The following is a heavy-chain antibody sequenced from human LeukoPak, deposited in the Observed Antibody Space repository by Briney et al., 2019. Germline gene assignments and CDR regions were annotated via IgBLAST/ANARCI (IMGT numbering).Heavy chain of an antibody. CDR3: ARDPPFIIGTTFFDY. V-gene: IGHV3-21*01. CDR2: ISTSSTYI. Sequence: GGSLRLSCAASGFTFSNYAMNWVRQAPGKGLEWVSSISTSSTYIYYADSVKGRFTISRDNAKNSLYLQMNSLRAEDTAVYYCARDPPFIIGTTFFDYWGQGTLVTVSS. D-gene: IGHD1-20*01. J-gene: IGHJ4*02. CDR1: GFTFSNYA.